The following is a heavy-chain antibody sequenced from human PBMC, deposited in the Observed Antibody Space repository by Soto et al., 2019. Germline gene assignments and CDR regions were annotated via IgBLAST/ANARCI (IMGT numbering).Heavy chain of an antibody. J-gene: IGHJ4*02. CDR3: ARDKYRLLLGNFDY. D-gene: IGHD2-2*01. CDR1: GFNFSNYN. CDR2: ISGSSSTI. V-gene: IGHV3-48*02. Sequence: GGSLRLSCATSGFNFSNYNMNWVRQAPGKGLEWVSYISGSSSTIYYADSVKGRFTISRDDAKNSLYLQMNSLTDEDTAVYYCARDKYRLLLGNFDYWGQGTLVTVSS.